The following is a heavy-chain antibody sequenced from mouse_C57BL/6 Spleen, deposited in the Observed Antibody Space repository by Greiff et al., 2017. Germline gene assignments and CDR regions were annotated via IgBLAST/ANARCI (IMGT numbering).Heavy chain of an antibody. CDR3: ARWGRSKLDY. Sequence: QVQLQQPGAELVRPGSSVKLSCKASGYTFTSYWMHWVKQRPIQGLEWIGNIDPSDSETHYNQKFKDKATLTVDKSSSTAYMQLSSLTSEDSAVYYCARWGRSKLDYWGQGTTLTVSS. CDR2: IDPSDSET. CDR1: GYTFTSYW. J-gene: IGHJ2*01. V-gene: IGHV1-52*01.